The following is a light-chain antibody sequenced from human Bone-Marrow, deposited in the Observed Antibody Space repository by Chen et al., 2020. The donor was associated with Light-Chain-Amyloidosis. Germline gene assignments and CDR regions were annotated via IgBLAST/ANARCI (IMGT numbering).Light chain of an antibody. CDR2: DAS. CDR3: QQRSNWPTT. CDR1: LSVSSY. Sequence: EIVLTQSPSTLSLSPGERATLSCRASLSVSSYLAWYQQKPGQAPRLLIYDASNRATGIPARFSVSGSGTYFNISISSLEPEDFAVYYCQQRSNWPTTFGQGTKLEIK. V-gene: IGKV3-11*01. J-gene: IGKJ2*01.